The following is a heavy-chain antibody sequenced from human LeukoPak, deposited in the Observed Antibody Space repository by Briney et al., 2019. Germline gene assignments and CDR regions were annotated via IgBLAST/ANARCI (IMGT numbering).Heavy chain of an antibody. CDR2: IYYSGST. D-gene: IGHD3-16*01. CDR1: GGSISSSSYY. J-gene: IGHJ4*02. Sequence: PSETLSLTCTVSGGSISSSSYYWGWIRQPPGKGLEWIGYIYYSGSTNYNPSLKSRVTISVDTSKNQFSLKLSSVTAADTAVYYCARGGVTFDYWGQGTLVTVSS. CDR3: ARGGVTFDY. V-gene: IGHV4-61*05.